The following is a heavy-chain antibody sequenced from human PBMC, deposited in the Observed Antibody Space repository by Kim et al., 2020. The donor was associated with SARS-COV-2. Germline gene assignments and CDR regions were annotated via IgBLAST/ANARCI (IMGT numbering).Heavy chain of an antibody. V-gene: IGHV4-34*01. CDR1: GGSFSGYY. Sequence: SETLSLTCAVYGGSFSGYYWSWIRQPPGKGLEWIGEINHSGSTNYNPSLKSRVTISVDTSKNQFSLKLSSVTAADTAVYYCARVGLTGYRYPTRKNWFDPWGQGTLVTVSS. CDR3: ARVGLTGYRYPTRKNWFDP. D-gene: IGHD3-9*01. J-gene: IGHJ5*02. CDR2: INHSGST.